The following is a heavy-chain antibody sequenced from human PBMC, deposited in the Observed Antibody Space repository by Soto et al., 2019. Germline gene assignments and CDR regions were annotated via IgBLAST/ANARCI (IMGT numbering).Heavy chain of an antibody. Sequence: ESGGGVVQPGTSLRLSCAASGLTFRHYGIHWVRQAPGKGLEWVALTWSGGRGENYADSVMGRFTFSRDNSKTTVYLQMNSLRVEDTAVYYCAKDDDTSSHFSLLDFRGQGTLVTVSS. D-gene: IGHD3-22*01. V-gene: IGHV3-33*06. CDR2: TWSGGRGE. CDR1: GLTFRHYG. CDR3: AKDDDTSSHFSLLDF. J-gene: IGHJ4*02.